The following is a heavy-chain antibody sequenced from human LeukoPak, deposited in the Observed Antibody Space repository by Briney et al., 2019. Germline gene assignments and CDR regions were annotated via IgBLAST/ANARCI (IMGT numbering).Heavy chain of an antibody. CDR3: ARDSSGSYYFLDY. J-gene: IGHJ4*02. D-gene: IGHD1-26*01. CDR1: GFTFSSYA. CDR2: ISYDGSNK. Sequence: GGSLRPSCAASGFTFSSYAMHWVRQAPGKGLEWVAVISYDGSNKYYADSVKGRFTTSRDNSKNTLYLQMNSLRAEDTAVYYCARDSSGSYYFLDYWGQGTLVTVSS. V-gene: IGHV3-30*04.